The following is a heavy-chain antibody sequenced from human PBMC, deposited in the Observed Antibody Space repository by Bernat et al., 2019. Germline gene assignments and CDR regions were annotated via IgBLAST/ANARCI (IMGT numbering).Heavy chain of an antibody. CDR2: INTDGSSI. V-gene: IGHV3-74*01. Sequence: EVQLVESGGGLVQPGGSLRLSCAASGFTFSSYWMHWVRQAPGKGLVWVSRINTDGSSISYADSVKGRFTISRDNAKNTLYLQMNSLRAEDTAVYHCTRMYSGSHNPYNHYDMDVWGQGTTVTVSS. J-gene: IGHJ6*02. D-gene: IGHD1-26*01. CDR1: GFTFSSYW. CDR3: TRMYSGSHNPYNHYDMDV.